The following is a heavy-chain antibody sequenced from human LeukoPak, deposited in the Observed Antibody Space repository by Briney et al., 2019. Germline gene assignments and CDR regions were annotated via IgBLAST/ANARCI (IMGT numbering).Heavy chain of an antibody. CDR1: GGSFSGYY. V-gene: IGHV4-34*01. J-gene: IGHJ5*02. D-gene: IGHD5-24*01. Sequence: SKTLSLTCAVYGGSFSGYYWSWIRQPPGKGLEWIGEINHSGSTNYNPSLKSRVTISVDTSKNQFSLKLSSVTAADTAVYYCARGTVEMATINWFDPWGQGTLVTVSS. CDR2: INHSGST. CDR3: ARGTVEMATINWFDP.